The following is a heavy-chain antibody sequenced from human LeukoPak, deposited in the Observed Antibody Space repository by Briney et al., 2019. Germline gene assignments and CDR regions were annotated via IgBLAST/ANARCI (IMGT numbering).Heavy chain of an antibody. CDR2: IYHSGTT. J-gene: IGHJ3*02. CDR3: ARGLIADKNVFDI. V-gene: IGHV4-38-2*02. Sequence: SETLSLTCTVSGYSISSGYYWGWIRQPPGKGLEWIGYIYHSGTTYYKPSLKSRVTISVDRSKNQFSLKLSSVTAADTAVYYCARGLIADKNVFDIWGQGTMVTVSS. D-gene: IGHD2-15*01. CDR1: GYSISSGYY.